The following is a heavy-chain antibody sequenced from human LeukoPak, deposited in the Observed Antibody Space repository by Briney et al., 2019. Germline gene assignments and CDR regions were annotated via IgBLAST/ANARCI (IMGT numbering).Heavy chain of an antibody. J-gene: IGHJ3*02. CDR2: TSAYNGNT. CDR1: GYTFTSYG. Sequence: ASVKVSCKASGYTFTSYGISWVRQAPGQGLEWMGWTSAYNGNTNYAQKLQGRVTMTTDTSTSTAYMELRSLRSDDTAVYYCARRDYYYDSSGYPVDAFDIWGQGTMVTASS. D-gene: IGHD3-22*01. V-gene: IGHV1-18*01. CDR3: ARRDYYYDSSGYPVDAFDI.